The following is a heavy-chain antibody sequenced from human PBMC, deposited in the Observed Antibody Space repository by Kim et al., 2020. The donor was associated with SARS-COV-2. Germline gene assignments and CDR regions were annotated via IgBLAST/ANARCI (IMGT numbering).Heavy chain of an antibody. J-gene: IGHJ6*02. Sequence: ASVKVSCKASGYTFTGYYMHWVRQAPGQGLEWMGWINPNSGGTNYAQKFQGWVTMTRDTSISTAYMELSRLRSDDTAVYYCAREAAAGTYYYYYGMDVWGQGTTVTVSS. CDR3: AREAAAGTYYYYYGMDV. D-gene: IGHD6-13*01. CDR1: GYTFTGYY. CDR2: INPNSGGT. V-gene: IGHV1-2*04.